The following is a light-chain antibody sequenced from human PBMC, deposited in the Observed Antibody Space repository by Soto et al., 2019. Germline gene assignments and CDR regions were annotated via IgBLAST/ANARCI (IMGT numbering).Light chain of an antibody. CDR1: RTVSTN. CDR2: YTS. Sequence: DIVMTQSPATLYVSPGERVTLSCRASRTVSTNLAWYQQKPGQAPRLLIYYTSTRATGIPARFSGSGSDKEFTLTISSLQSVDSAVYYCQQYNNWPPGATFGPGTKVVI. V-gene: IGKV3-15*01. J-gene: IGKJ3*01. CDR3: QQYNNWPPGAT.